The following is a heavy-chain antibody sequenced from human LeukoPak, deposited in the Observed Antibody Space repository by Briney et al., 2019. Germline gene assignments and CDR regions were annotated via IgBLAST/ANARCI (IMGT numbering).Heavy chain of an antibody. CDR1: TSTGLVW. D-gene: IGHD3-3*01. CDR3: AKTPNQITIFGVVIISPDY. Sequence: PGGSLRLSCAASTSTGLVWMDWVRKAPGKGLVWVARIKSDGTSANYADSVRGRFTISRDDAKNTLYLQMNSLRAEDTAVYYCAKTPNQITIFGVVIISPDYWGQGTLVTVSS. CDR2: IKSDGTSA. J-gene: IGHJ4*02. V-gene: IGHV3-74*01.